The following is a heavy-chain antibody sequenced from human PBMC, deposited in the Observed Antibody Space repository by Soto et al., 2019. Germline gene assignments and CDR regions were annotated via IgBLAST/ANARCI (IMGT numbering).Heavy chain of an antibody. Sequence: EVQLLESGGGLVQPGGSLRLSCAASGFTFSSYAMRWVRQAPGKGLEWVSAISGSGGSTYYADSGTGRFTISRDNSKNTLYLQMNSLRAEDTAVYYCARRGSGSYYDYWGQGTLVTVSS. V-gene: IGHV3-23*01. CDR2: ISGSGGST. J-gene: IGHJ4*02. CDR1: GFTFSSYA. CDR3: ARRGSGSYYDY. D-gene: IGHD1-26*01.